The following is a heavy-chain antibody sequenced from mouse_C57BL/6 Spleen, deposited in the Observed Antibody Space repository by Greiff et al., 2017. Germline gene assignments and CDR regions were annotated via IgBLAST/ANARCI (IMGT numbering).Heavy chain of an antibody. CDR3: ARSGDYDEGAWFAY. V-gene: IGHV1-72*01. J-gene: IGHJ3*01. D-gene: IGHD2-4*01. Sequence: QVQLQQPGAELVKPGASVKLSCKASGYTFTSYWMHWVKQRPGRGLEWIGSIDPNSGGTKYNEKFKSKATLTVDKPSSTADMQLSSLTSEDSAVYYCARSGDYDEGAWFAYWGQGTLVTVSA. CDR1: GYTFTSYW. CDR2: IDPNSGGT.